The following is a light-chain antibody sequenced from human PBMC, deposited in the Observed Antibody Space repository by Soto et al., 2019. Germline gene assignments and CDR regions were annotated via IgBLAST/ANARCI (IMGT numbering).Light chain of an antibody. CDR2: AAS. V-gene: IGKV1-39*01. J-gene: IGKJ4*01. CDR1: QSISSY. Sequence: DIQMTQSPSSLSASVGARVTITCRASQSISSYLNWYQQKPGKAPKLLIYAASSLQSGVPSRFSGSGSGTDFTLTISIPQPEDFATYYCQQSSSTPLTFGGGTTVEIK. CDR3: QQSSSTPLT.